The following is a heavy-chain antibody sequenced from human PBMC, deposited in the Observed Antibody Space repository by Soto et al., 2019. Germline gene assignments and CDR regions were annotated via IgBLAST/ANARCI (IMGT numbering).Heavy chain of an antibody. D-gene: IGHD2-15*01. V-gene: IGHV1-18*04. CDR2: ISAYNGNT. Sequence: ASVKVSCKASGYTFTSYGISWVRQPPGQGLEWMGWISAYNGNTNYAQKLQGRVTMTTDTSTSTAYMELRSLRSDDTAVYYCARGYCSGGSCRNYYYYGMDVWGQGTTVTVSS. CDR3: ARGYCSGGSCRNYYYYGMDV. CDR1: GYTFTSYG. J-gene: IGHJ6*02.